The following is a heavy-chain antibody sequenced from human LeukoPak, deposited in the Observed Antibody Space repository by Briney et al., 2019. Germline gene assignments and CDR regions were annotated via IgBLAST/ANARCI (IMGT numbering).Heavy chain of an antibody. CDR2: IKQDGSEK. Sequence: GGSLRLSCAAPGFTFSSYWMSWVRQAPGKGLEWVANIKQDGSEKYYVDSVKGRFTISRDNGKNSLYLQMNSLRAEDTAVYYCAKALKGVRCPLRGNSNFEDYYYMDVWGKGTTVTISS. J-gene: IGHJ6*03. CDR1: GFTFSSYW. D-gene: IGHD3-16*01. CDR3: AKALKGVRCPLRGNSNFEDYYYMDV. V-gene: IGHV3-7*01.